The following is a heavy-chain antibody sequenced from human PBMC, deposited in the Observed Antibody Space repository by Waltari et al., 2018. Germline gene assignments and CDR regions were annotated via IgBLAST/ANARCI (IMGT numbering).Heavy chain of an antibody. CDR3: VREAYLAAGFDF. CDR1: GFVVSGNF. D-gene: IGHD6-25*01. J-gene: IGHJ4*02. V-gene: IGHV3-53*02. CDR2: VNRAGNS. Sequence: EVQLVETGGGFIQPGGSLRVSCAASGFVVSGNFMHWVRQAPGKGLEWVVLVNRAGNSVYAEAVKCRFTISRDTSKKTLYLQMNSLRVEDTAMYYCVREAYLAAGFDFWGQGTPVTVSS.